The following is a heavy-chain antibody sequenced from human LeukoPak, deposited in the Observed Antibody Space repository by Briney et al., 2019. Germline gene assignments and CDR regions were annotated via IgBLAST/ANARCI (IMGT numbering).Heavy chain of an antibody. V-gene: IGHV4-59*01. J-gene: IGHJ6*03. CDR1: GFTFSDYY. CDR2: IYYSGST. D-gene: IGHD4-17*01. CDR3: ARSPTGYYYYYMDV. Sequence: GSLRLSCAASGFTFSDYYMSWIRQAPGKGLEWIGYIYYSGSTNYNPSLKSRVTISVDTSKNQFSLKLSSVTAADTAVYYCARSPTGYYYYYMDVWGKGTTVTVSS.